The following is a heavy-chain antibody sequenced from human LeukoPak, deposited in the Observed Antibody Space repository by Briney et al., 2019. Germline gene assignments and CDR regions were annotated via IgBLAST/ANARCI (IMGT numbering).Heavy chain of an antibody. CDR1: GFTFDDYA. CDR2: ISWNSGSI. D-gene: IGHD6-13*01. Sequence: GGSLRLSCAASGFTFDDYAMHWVRQAPGKGLEWVPGISWNSGSIGYADSVKGRFTISRDNARNSLYLQMNILRAEDTALYYCAKDKGYIGEDAFDIWGQGTMVTVSS. CDR3: AKDKGYIGEDAFDI. V-gene: IGHV3-9*01. J-gene: IGHJ3*02.